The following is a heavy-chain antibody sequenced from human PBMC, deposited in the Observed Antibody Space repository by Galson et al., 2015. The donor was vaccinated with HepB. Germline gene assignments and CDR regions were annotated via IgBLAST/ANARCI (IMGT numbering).Heavy chain of an antibody. Sequence: SVKVSCKASGFTFTSFGFSWVRQAPGQGLEWMGWISGYNGNTNYARNFQDRVIMTTDTSTSTAYMELRSLRSVDTAVYFCAREKRRVRDWYFDLWGRGTLVTVSS. J-gene: IGHJ2*01. V-gene: IGHV1-18*04. CDR1: GFTFTSFG. CDR3: AREKRRVRDWYFDL. CDR2: ISGYNGNT.